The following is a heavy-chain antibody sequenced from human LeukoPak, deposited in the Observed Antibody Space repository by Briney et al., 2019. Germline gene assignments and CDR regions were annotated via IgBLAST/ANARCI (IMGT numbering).Heavy chain of an antibody. CDR2: ITSSSSSI. D-gene: IGHD6-19*01. CDR1: GFTFSSYS. V-gene: IGHV3-48*04. J-gene: IGHJ4*02. CDR3: AREPYSSGWYPLDY. Sequence: GGSLRLSCAASGFTFSSYSMNWVRQAPGKGLEWVSYITSSSSSIYYADSVKGRFTISRDNAKNSLYLQMNSLRAEDTAVYYCAREPYSSGWYPLDYWGQGTLVTVSS.